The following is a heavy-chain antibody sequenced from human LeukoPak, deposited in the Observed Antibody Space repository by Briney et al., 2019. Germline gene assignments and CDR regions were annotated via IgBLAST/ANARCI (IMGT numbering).Heavy chain of an antibody. CDR1: GFTLSSYA. V-gene: IGHV3-23*01. CDR3: ARSIAAANWFDP. J-gene: IGHJ5*02. D-gene: IGHD6-13*01. CDR2: ISGSGGST. Sequence: GGSLRLSRAASGFTLSSYAMSWVRQAPGKGLEWVSAISGSGGSTYYADSVKGRFTISRDNSKNTLYLQMNSLRAEDTAVYYCARSIAAANWFDPWGQGTLVTVSS.